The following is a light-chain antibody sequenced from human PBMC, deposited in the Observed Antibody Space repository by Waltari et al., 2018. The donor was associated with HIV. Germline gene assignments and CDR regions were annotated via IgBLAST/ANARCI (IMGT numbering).Light chain of an antibody. CDR2: KAS. CDR1: QTITDW. CDR3: QQYNSYPT. V-gene: IGKV1-5*03. J-gene: IGKJ2*01. Sequence: DIQMTQSPSTLSASVGARVIITCRARQTITDWLGWEQQKPWKAPKLLIYKASTFESVVPSWCSGSGSGTEFILTISSLQPDDFATYYCQQYNSYPTFGQGTKLEIK.